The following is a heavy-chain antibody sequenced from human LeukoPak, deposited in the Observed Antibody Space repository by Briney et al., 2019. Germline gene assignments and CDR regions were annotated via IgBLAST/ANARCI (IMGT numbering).Heavy chain of an antibody. CDR3: AKADTAMVTADY. J-gene: IGHJ4*02. Sequence: GGSLRLSCAASGFTFSNYWMTWVRQAPGKGLEWVANIKQDGSEKYYVDSVKGRFTISRDNSKNSLYLQMNSLRTEDTALYYCAKADTAMVTADYWGQGTLVTVSS. CDR2: IKQDGSEK. V-gene: IGHV3-7*05. CDR1: GFTFSNYW. D-gene: IGHD5-18*01.